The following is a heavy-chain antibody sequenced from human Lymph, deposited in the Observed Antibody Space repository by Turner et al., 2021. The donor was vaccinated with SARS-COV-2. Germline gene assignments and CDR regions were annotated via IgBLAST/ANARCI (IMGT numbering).Heavy chain of an antibody. CDR1: GGSMINNY. J-gene: IGHJ5*02. CDR2: IFYRGST. CDR3: ARQTVNNWVDP. D-gene: IGHD2-21*02. V-gene: IGHV4-59*01. Sequence: QVQLQESGPRLVRPLETLSVTCTVSGGSMINNYWSWIRQPPGKRLEWIGFIFYRGSTNDNPSLKSRVTISVDTSENQFSLKLTSVTAADTAIYYCARQTVNNWVDPWGQGTLVTVSS.